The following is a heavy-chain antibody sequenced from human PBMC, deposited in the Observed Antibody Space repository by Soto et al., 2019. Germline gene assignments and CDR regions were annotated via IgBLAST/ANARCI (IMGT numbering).Heavy chain of an antibody. V-gene: IGHV4-59*01. J-gene: IGHJ4*02. CDR3: ARQRGNYFDY. D-gene: IGHD3-10*01. CDR2: IYYTGST. Sequence: SETLSLTCTVSGDSISTFCWSWIRQPPGKGLEWIGYIYYTGSTNYNPSLKSRVTMSVDTSKKQFSLKLTSVNAADTAVYYCARQRGNYFDYWGQGSLVTVSS. CDR1: GDSISTFC.